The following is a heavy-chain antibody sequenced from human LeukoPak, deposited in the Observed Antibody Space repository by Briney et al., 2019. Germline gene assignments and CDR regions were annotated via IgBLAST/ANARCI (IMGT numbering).Heavy chain of an antibody. Sequence: GGSLRLSCAASGFTFSSYGMHWVRQAPGKGLEWVSAISGSGGSTYYADSVKGRFTISRDNSKNTLYLQMNSLRAEDTAVYCCAKDSKGAKYYDILTGLRLFFDYWGQGTLVTVSS. CDR1: GFTFSSYG. CDR3: AKDSKGAKYYDILTGLRLFFDY. CDR2: ISGSGGST. V-gene: IGHV3-23*01. D-gene: IGHD3-9*01. J-gene: IGHJ4*02.